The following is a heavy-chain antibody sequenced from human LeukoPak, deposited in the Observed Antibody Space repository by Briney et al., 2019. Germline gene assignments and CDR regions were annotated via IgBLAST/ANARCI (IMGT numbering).Heavy chain of an antibody. Sequence: SVKVSCKASGGTFSSYAISWVRQAPGQGLEWMGRIIPILGIANYAQKFQGRVTITADKSTSTAYVELSSLRSEDTAVYYCAREARLPGRVVAAQPLNYWGQGTLVTVSS. CDR2: IIPILGIA. J-gene: IGHJ4*02. CDR1: GGTFSSYA. D-gene: IGHD2-15*01. CDR3: AREARLPGRVVAAQPLNY. V-gene: IGHV1-69*04.